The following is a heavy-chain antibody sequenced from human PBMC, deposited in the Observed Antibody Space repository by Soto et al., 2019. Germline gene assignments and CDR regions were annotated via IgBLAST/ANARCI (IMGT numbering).Heavy chain of an antibody. Sequence: EASVKVSCKASGGTFSSYAISWVRQAPGQGLERMGGIIPIFGTANYAQKFQGRVTITADESTSTAYMELSSLRSEVTAVYYCARDDSSGYYYAGWGQGTLVTVSS. CDR2: IIPIFGTA. CDR1: GGTFSSYA. CDR3: ARDDSSGYYYAG. V-gene: IGHV1-69*13. J-gene: IGHJ4*02. D-gene: IGHD3-22*01.